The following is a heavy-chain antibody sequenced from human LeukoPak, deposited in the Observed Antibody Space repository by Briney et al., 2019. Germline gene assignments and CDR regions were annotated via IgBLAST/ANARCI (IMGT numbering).Heavy chain of an antibody. V-gene: IGHV4-4*07. CDR1: GGSISDYY. Sequence: SETLSLTCTVSGGSISDYYWSWIRQPAGKGLEWIGRIYTNGNSNYNPSLKGRVTMSVDTSKSQVSLKLNSVTAADTAVYYCARDGSFGDLNYWGQGTLVTVSS. CDR2: IYTNGNS. D-gene: IGHD3-16*01. J-gene: IGHJ4*02. CDR3: ARDGSFGDLNY.